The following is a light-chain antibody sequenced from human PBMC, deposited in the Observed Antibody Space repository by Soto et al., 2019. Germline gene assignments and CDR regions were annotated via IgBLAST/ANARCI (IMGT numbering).Light chain of an antibody. CDR3: QQYGTSVT. CDR1: QSVSSSY. CDR2: GAS. Sequence: ETVLTQSPGTLSLSPGERATLSCRASQSVSSSYLGWYQQKPGQAPRLLIYGASSRATGIPDRFSGSGSGTDFTLTICRLEPEYCAVYYCQQYGTSVTFGQGTKVEIK. J-gene: IGKJ1*01. V-gene: IGKV3-20*01.